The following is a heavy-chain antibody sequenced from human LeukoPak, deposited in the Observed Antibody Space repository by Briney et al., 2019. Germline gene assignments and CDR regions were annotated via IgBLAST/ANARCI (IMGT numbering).Heavy chain of an antibody. CDR1: GFTFSSYE. V-gene: IGHV3-48*03. CDR2: IFVSGNTA. Sequence: GGSLRLSCAASGFTFSSYEMTWVRQAPGKGLEWVSHIFVSGNTAYYADSVKGRFTISRDNAKNSLYLQMNSLRAEDTAVYYCARGDSGSYYFDYWGQGTLVTVSS. D-gene: IGHD1-26*01. CDR3: ARGDSGSYYFDY. J-gene: IGHJ4*02.